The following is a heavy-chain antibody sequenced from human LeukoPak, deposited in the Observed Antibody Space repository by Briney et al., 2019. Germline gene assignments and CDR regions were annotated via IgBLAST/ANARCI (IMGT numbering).Heavy chain of an antibody. CDR3: AKDRGRAIYYYMGV. J-gene: IGHJ6*03. Sequence: HPGGSLRLSCAASGVAFSSHAMSWVRQAPGKGLEWVSAISGSGGRTDYADSVKGRFTISRDNPKDTLYLQMKNLRVEDTAVYYCAKDRGRAIYYYMGVWGKGTTVTVSS. CDR1: GVAFSSHA. V-gene: IGHV3-23*01. CDR2: ISGSGGRT. D-gene: IGHD3-3*01.